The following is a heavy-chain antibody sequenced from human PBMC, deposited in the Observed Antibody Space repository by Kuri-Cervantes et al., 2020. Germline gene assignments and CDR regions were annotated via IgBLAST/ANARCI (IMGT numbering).Heavy chain of an antibody. CDR3: ARGGCSSTSCYYDAFDI. CDR2: ISSDGNIK. Sequence: GGSLRLSCAASGFTFTAYAMHWVRQAPGKGLEWVTVISSDGNIKYYADSVKGRFTISRDNAKNSLYLQMNSLRAEDTAVYYCARGGCSSTSCYYDAFDIWGQGTMVTVSS. CDR1: GFTFTAYA. J-gene: IGHJ3*02. V-gene: IGHV3-30*03. D-gene: IGHD2-2*01.